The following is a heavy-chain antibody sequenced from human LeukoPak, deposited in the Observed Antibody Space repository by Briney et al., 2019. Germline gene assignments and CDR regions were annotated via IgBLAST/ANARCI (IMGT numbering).Heavy chain of an antibody. V-gene: IGHV1-18*01. J-gene: IGHJ6*03. D-gene: IGHD2-21*02. Sequence: ASVKVSCKASGYTFTSYGISWVRQAPGQGFEWMGWISAYNGNTNYAQKLQGRVTMTTDTSTSTAYMELRSLRSDDTAVYYCAREGAVTGYYYYYYMDVWGKGTTVTVSS. CDR1: GYTFTSYG. CDR3: AREGAVTGYYYYYYMDV. CDR2: ISAYNGNT.